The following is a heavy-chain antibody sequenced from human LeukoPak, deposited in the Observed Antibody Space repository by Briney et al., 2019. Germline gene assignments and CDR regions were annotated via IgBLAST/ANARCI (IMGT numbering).Heavy chain of an antibody. Sequence: GSLRLSCTTSGFTFGDFAMSWVRQAPGEGLEWVTAISGGGGSTYYADSVKGRFTISRDNSKNTLYLQMNSLRAEDTAVYYCAKILDSSGYYYINWFDPWGQGTLVTVSS. D-gene: IGHD3-22*01. CDR3: AKILDSSGYYYINWFDP. V-gene: IGHV3-23*01. CDR2: ISGGGGST. CDR1: GFTFGDFA. J-gene: IGHJ5*02.